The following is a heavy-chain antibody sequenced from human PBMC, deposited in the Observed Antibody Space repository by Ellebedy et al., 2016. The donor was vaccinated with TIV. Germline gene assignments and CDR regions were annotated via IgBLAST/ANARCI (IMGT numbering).Heavy chain of an antibody. CDR3: ASPRGSSSGWFVPSDY. Sequence: SVKVSXKASGVTFSRSAVSWVRQTPGQGLEWMGAIIPLFGTTNYADKFQGRVTMTADESTNTAYMELNSLTSHDTAVYYCASPRGSSSGWFVPSDYWGQGTLVTVTS. D-gene: IGHD6-19*01. J-gene: IGHJ4*02. V-gene: IGHV1-69*13. CDR1: GVTFSRSA. CDR2: IIPLFGTT.